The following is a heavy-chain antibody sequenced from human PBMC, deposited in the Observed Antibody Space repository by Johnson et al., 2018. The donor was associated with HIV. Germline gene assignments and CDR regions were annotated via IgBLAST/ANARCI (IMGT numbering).Heavy chain of an antibody. CDR2: ISYDGSNK. J-gene: IGHJ3*02. D-gene: IGHD3-22*01. CDR1: GFTFSSYA. CDR3: ASDLTRITMIVVVPQAFDI. V-gene: IGHV3-30-3*01. Sequence: QVQLVESGGGVVQPGRSLRLSCAASGFTFSSYAMHWVRQAPGKGLEWVAVISYDGSNKYYADSVKVRFPFSRDNSKNTLYLQMTSLRAEDTAVYYCASDLTRITMIVVVPQAFDIWGQGTMVTVSS.